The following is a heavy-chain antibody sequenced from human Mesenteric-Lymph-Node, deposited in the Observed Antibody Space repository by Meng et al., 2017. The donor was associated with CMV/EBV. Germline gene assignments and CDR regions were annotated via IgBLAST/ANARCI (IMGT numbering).Heavy chain of an antibody. V-gene: IGHV3-30*04. Sequence: GGSLRLSCAASGFSFSSHAMHWVRQAPGKGLEWVAVISFDGTNKYYADSVKGRFTISRDNSKNTLYLQMNSLRGEDTAVYYCAGSYSRGWYYFDYWGQGTLVTVSS. J-gene: IGHJ4*02. CDR3: AGSYSRGWYYFDY. CDR1: GFSFSSHA. D-gene: IGHD6-19*01. CDR2: ISFDGTNK.